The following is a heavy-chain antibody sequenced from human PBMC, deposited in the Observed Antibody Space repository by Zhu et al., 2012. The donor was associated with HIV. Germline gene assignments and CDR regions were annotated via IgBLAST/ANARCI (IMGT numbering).Heavy chain of an antibody. Sequence: EVQLLESGEVSYTLGVPETLLCSLWIHLYQLWHELGPPGSGEGPGWVSAISGSGSNTYYIDSVKGRFTISRDNSKNTVFLQMNSLRAEDAAVYYCAKDRLTLDAFDIWGQGTMVTVSS. CDR2: ISGSGSNT. J-gene: IGHJ3*02. CDR3: AKDRLTLDAFDI. V-gene: IGHV3-23*01. CDR1: IHLYQLW.